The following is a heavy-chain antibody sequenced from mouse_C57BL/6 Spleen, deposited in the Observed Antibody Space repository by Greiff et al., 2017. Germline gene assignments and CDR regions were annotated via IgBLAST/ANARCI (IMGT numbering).Heavy chain of an antibody. Sequence: VKLMESGPGLVQPSQSLSITCTVSGFSLTRYGVHWVRQSPGKGLEWLGVIWRGGSTDYNAAFMSRLSITKDNSKSQVFFKMNRLQADDTAIYYCAKNGYSAWFAYWGQGTLVTVSA. CDR3: AKNGYSAWFAY. D-gene: IGHD1-2*01. J-gene: IGHJ3*01. CDR1: GFSLTRYG. V-gene: IGHV2-5*01. CDR2: IWRGGST.